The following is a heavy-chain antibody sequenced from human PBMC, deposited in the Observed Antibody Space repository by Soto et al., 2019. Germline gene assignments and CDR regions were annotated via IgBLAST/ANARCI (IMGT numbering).Heavy chain of an antibody. V-gene: IGHV3-30*03. Sequence: GGSLRLSCAASGFTFSNYGMHWVRQAPGKGLEWVAVISYDGSTKYYADSVKGRFTISRDSSKNTLYLQMNSLRAEDTAVYYCARGVNYDIWSAYSYWGQGTRVTVSS. CDR2: ISYDGSTK. J-gene: IGHJ4*02. CDR3: ARGVNYDIWSAYSY. CDR1: GFTFSNYG. D-gene: IGHD3-3*01.